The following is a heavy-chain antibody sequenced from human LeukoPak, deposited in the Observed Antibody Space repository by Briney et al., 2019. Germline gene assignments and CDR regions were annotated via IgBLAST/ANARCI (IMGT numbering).Heavy chain of an antibody. D-gene: IGHD3-22*01. CDR3: AKRPTYYYESSGLYFDS. J-gene: IGHJ4*02. CDR1: GFTFSSYA. Sequence: GGSLRLSCAASGFTFSSYAMSWVRQAPGKGLEWVSAISGSGGTTYYADSVKGRFTISRDNSKNTLYVQMNSLRAEDTAVYYCAKRPTYYYESSGLYFDSWGQGTLVTVSS. V-gene: IGHV3-23*01. CDR2: ISGSGGTT.